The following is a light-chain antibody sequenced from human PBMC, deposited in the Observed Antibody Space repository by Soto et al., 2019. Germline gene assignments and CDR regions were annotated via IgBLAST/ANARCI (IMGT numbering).Light chain of an antibody. Sequence: QSALTQPPSASGSPAQSVTISCIGTSSDVGGYNYVSWYQQHPGKAPKLMIYEVSKRPSGVPDRFSGSKSGNTASLTVSGLQAEDEADYYCSSYAASNNLGVFGGGTQLTVL. V-gene: IGLV2-8*01. CDR2: EVS. J-gene: IGLJ2*01. CDR1: SSDVGGYNY. CDR3: SSYAASNNLGV.